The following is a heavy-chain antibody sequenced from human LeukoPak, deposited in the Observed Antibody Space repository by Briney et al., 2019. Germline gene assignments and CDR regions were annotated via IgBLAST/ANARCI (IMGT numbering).Heavy chain of an antibody. J-gene: IGHJ5*02. CDR2: IHHSGST. D-gene: IGHD1-26*01. CDR1: GGSFSGYY. CDR3: ARGGGSGSYCWFDP. V-gene: IGHV4-34*01. Sequence: SETLSLTCAVYGGSFSGYYWSWIRQPPGMGLEWIGEIHHSGSTNYNPSLKSRVTISVDTSKNQFSLKLSSVTAADTAVYYCARGGGSGSYCWFDPWGQGTLVTVSS.